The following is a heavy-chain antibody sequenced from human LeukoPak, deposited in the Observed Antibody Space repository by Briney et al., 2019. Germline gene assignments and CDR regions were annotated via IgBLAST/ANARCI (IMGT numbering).Heavy chain of an antibody. CDR3: AKGRRTGFVDY. CDR2: VNTDGSRI. Sequence: SGGSLRLSCAASGFTFSNYWMHWVRQAPGKGLVWVSRVNTDGSRITYADSVKGRFTVSRDNSKSLLFLQMESLRHDDTGIYYCAKGRRTGFVDYWGQGALVTVSS. J-gene: IGHJ4*02. D-gene: IGHD1-1*01. CDR1: GFTFSNYW. V-gene: IGHV3-74*01.